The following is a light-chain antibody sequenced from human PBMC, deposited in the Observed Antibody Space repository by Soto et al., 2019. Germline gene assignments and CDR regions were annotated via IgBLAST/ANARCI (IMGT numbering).Light chain of an antibody. V-gene: IGKV1-9*01. CDR3: QQLNAYPHS. CDR2: GAS. CDR1: QGFSNY. Sequence: DIQLTQSPSFLSASVGDRVTITCRASQGFSNYLAWYLQKPGKAPKLLISGASTLQSGVPSRFSGSGSGTEFTLTVSSLQPEDFATYYCQQLNAYPHSFGGGTKVEIK. J-gene: IGKJ4*01.